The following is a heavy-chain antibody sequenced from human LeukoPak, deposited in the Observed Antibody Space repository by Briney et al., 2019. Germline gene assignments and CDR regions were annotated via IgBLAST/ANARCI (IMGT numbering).Heavy chain of an antibody. CDR2: FDPEDGET. D-gene: IGHD3-3*01. CDR1: GYTLTELS. V-gene: IGHV1-24*01. Sequence: ASVKVSCKVSGYTLTELSMHWVRQAPGKGLEWMGGFDPEDGETIYAQKFQGRVTMTEDTSTDTAYMELSSLRSEDTAVYYCATLQYDFWSGYLTLHFDYWGQGTLVTVPS. CDR3: ATLQYDFWSGYLTLHFDY. J-gene: IGHJ4*02.